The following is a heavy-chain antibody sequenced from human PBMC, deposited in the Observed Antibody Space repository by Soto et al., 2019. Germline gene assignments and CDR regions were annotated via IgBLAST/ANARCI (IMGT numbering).Heavy chain of an antibody. J-gene: IGHJ6*02. V-gene: IGHV3-30*18. CDR3: AKEGGYYGSGSYSVGENYYGMDV. D-gene: IGHD3-10*01. CDR2: ISYDGSNK. CDR1: GFTFSSYG. Sequence: QVQLVESGGGVVQTGRSLRLSCAASGFTFSSYGMHWVRQAPGKGLEWVAVISYDGSNKYYADSVKGRFTISRDNSKTTLYLQMNSLRAEDTAVYYCAKEGGYYGSGSYSVGENYYGMDVWGQGTTVTVSS.